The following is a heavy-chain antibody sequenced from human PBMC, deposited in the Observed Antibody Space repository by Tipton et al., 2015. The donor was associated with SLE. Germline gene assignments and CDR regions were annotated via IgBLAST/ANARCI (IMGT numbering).Heavy chain of an antibody. J-gene: IGHJ4*02. D-gene: IGHD3-10*01. CDR2: INLSGNT. CDR3: ARGPYYDGSGSYYPGAFDY. CDR1: AGSISGYY. Sequence: LRLSCAVYAGSISGYYWSWIRQPPGKGLEWIGEINLSGNTNYNPSLKSRVTISVDRSKNQFSLKLSSVTAADTAVYFCARGPYYDGSGSYYPGAFDYWGQGTLVTVSS. V-gene: IGHV4-34*01.